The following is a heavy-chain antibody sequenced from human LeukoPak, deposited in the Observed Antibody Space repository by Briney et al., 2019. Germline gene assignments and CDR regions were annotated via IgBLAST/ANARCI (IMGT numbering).Heavy chain of an antibody. CDR2: IYYSGST. Sequence: SETLSLTCTVSGASISSGDIYWSWIRQPPGKGLEWIGYIYYSGSTYYNPSLKSRVTISSDTSKNQFSLKLSSVTAADTAVYYCARVPFYDSSGVFWGQGALVTVSS. CDR3: ARVPFYDSSGVF. V-gene: IGHV4-30-4*01. CDR1: GASISSGDIY. D-gene: IGHD3-22*01. J-gene: IGHJ4*02.